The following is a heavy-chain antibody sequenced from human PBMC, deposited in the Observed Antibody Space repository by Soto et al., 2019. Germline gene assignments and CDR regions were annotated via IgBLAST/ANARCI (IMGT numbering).Heavy chain of an antibody. V-gene: IGHV3-66*01. CDR3: ASVRYTSGQGLDY. CDR1: GFTVSSNY. CDR2: IYSGGST. Sequence: PGGSLRLSCAASGFTVSSNYMSWVRQAPGKGLEWVSLIYSGGSTYYADSVKGRFTISRDNSKNTLYLQMNSLRAEDTAVYYCASVRYTSGQGLDYWGQGTLVTVSS. J-gene: IGHJ4*02. D-gene: IGHD6-19*01.